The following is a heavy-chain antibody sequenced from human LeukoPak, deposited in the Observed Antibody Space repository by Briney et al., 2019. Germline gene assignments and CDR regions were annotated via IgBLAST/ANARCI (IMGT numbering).Heavy chain of an antibody. J-gene: IGHJ4*02. CDR1: GGSISSSSYC. V-gene: IGHV4-39*07. Sequence: SETLSLTCTVSGGSISSSSYCWGWIRQPPGKGLEWIGSIYYSGSTYYNPSLKSRVTISVDTSKNQFSLKLSSVTAADTAVYYCARSQWLEGNDYWGQGTLVTVSS. CDR2: IYYSGST. CDR3: ARSQWLEGNDY. D-gene: IGHD6-19*01.